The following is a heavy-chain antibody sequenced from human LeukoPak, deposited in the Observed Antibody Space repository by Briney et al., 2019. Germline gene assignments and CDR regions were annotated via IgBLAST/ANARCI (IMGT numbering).Heavy chain of an antibody. V-gene: IGHV3-7*01. CDR2: INQDGSVK. J-gene: IGHJ4*02. CDR3: TRDFVF. D-gene: IGHD3-3*01. CDR1: GFAFSTYW. Sequence: GGSLRLSCAASGFAFSTYWMDRVRQAPGKGLEWVGNINQDGSVKHYVDSVRGRFTISRDNARNSVYLQMSALRVEDTAVYYCTRDFVFWGQGSLVTASS.